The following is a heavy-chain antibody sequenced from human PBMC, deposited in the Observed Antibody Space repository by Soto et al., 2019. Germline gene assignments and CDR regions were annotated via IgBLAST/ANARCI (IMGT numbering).Heavy chain of an antibody. D-gene: IGHD3-22*01. Sequence: SETLSLTCTVSGGSISSGDYCWGWIRQPPGKGLEWIGYIYYSGSTYYNPSLKSRVTISVDTSKNQFSLKLSSVTAADTAVYYCARGDYDSSGYYSHFDYWGQGTLVTVSS. CDR1: GGSISSGDYC. V-gene: IGHV4-30-4*01. J-gene: IGHJ4*02. CDR3: ARGDYDSSGYYSHFDY. CDR2: IYYSGST.